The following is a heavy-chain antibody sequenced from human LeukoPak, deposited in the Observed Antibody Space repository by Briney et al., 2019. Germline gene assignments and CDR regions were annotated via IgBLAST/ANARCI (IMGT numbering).Heavy chain of an antibody. CDR3: AKARIAVAGPIDY. CDR1: GFTFSSYG. V-gene: IGHV3-33*06. Sequence: GGSLRLSCAASGFTFSSYGMHWVRQAPGKGLEWVAVIWYDGSNKYYADSVKGRFTISRDNSKNTLYLQMNSLRAEDTAVYYCAKARIAVAGPIDYWGQGTLVTVSS. CDR2: IWYDGSNK. D-gene: IGHD6-19*01. J-gene: IGHJ4*02.